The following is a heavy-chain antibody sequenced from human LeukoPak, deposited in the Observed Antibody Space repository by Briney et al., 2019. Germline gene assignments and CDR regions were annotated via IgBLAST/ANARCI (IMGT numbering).Heavy chain of an antibody. CDR1: GFTFSSYG. CDR3: AREKGPYYDFWSGYYPRNWFDP. Sequence: GGSLRLSCAASGFTFSSYGMHWVRQAPGKGLEWVAVIWYDGSNKYYADSVKGRFTISRDNSKNTLYLQMNSLRAEDTAVYYCAREKGPYYDFWSGYYPRNWFDPWGQGTLVTVSS. CDR2: IWYDGSNK. J-gene: IGHJ5*02. V-gene: IGHV3-33*01. D-gene: IGHD3-3*01.